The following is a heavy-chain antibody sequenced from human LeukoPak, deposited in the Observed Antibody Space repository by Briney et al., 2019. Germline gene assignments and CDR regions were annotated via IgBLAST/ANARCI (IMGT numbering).Heavy chain of an antibody. CDR1: GYTLTELS. D-gene: IGHD1-26*01. J-gene: IGHJ4*02. V-gene: IGHV1-24*01. Sequence: ASVKVSCKVSGYTLTELSMHWVRQAPGKGLEWMGGFDPEDGETIYAQKFQGRVTITADESTSTAYMELSSLRSEDTAVYYCAREGGVEGAVGLLFDYWGQGTLVTVSS. CDR2: FDPEDGET. CDR3: AREGGVEGAVGLLFDY.